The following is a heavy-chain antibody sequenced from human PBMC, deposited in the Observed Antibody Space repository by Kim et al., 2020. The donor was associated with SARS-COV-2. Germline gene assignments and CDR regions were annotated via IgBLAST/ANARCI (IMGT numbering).Heavy chain of an antibody. Sequence: ASVKVSCKASGYTFTTYGMNWVRQAPGQGLEWMGWINTNTGNPTFAQGFTGRFVFSLDTSVSTAYLQISSLKAEDTAVYYCVRTFYDSSAYYYVDYWGQGTLVTVSS. CDR2: INTNTGNP. D-gene: IGHD3-22*01. CDR1: GYTFTTYG. CDR3: VRTFYDSSAYYYVDY. J-gene: IGHJ4*02. V-gene: IGHV7-4-1*02.